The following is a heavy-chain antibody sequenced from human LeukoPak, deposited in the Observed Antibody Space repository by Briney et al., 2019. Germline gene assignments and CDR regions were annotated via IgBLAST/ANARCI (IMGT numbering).Heavy chain of an antibody. Sequence: SETLSLTCTVSRGSIMTTHWWSWVRQPPGKGLEWIGEIYHTGTTNYSPSLKSRLTISIDRSSNQFSLRLTSVTAADTATYYCAAWGVDYGGNFDYSDYWGQGTLVTVFS. CDR1: RGSIMTTHW. J-gene: IGHJ4*02. CDR3: AAWGVDYGGNFDYSDY. V-gene: IGHV4-4*02. CDR2: IYHTGTT. D-gene: IGHD4-23*01.